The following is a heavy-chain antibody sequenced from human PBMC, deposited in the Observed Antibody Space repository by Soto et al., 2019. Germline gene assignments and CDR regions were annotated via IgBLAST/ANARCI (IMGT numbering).Heavy chain of an antibody. J-gene: IGHJ4*02. CDR3: AYGSSTSCFDY. CDR2: SYYSGST. Sequence: SETLSLTCTVAGGSISSYYWSWIRQPPGKGLEWIGYSYYSGSTNYNPSLKSRVTIAVDTSKNQFSLKLSSVTAAATAVYYCAYGSSTSCFDYWGQGTLVTVPS. V-gene: IGHV4-59*01. CDR1: GGSISSYY. D-gene: IGHD2-2*01.